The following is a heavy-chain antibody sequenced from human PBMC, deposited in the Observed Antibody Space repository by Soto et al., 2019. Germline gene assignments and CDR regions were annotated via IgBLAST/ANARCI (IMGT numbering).Heavy chain of an antibody. D-gene: IGHD5-12*01. CDR2: IYYSGST. V-gene: IGHV4-30-4*01. CDR3: ARERGSTWRPYYFDY. Sequence: LSLTCTVSGGSISSGDYYWSWIRQPPGKGLEWIGYIYYSGSTYYNPSLKSRVTISVDTSKNQFSLKLSSVTAADTAVYYCARERGSTWRPYYFDYWGQGTLVTVSS. J-gene: IGHJ4*02. CDR1: GGSISSGDYY.